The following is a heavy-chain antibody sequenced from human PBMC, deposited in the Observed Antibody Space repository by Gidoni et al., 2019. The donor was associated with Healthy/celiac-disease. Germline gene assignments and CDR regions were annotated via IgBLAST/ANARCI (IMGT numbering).Heavy chain of an antibody. CDR2: INHSGST. CDR1: GGSFSGYY. CDR3: ARGFDSSSWYDY. Sequence: QVQLQQWGAGLLKPSETLSRTCAVYGGSFSGYYWSWIRQPPGKGLEWNGEINHSGSTNYNPSLKSRVTILVDTSKNQFSLKLSSVTAADTAVYYCARGFDSSSWYDYWGQGTLVTVSS. D-gene: IGHD6-13*01. J-gene: IGHJ4*02. V-gene: IGHV4-34*01.